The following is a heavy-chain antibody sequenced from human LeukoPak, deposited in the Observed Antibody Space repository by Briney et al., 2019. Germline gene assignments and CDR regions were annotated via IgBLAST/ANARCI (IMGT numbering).Heavy chain of an antibody. Sequence: GGSLRLSCAASGFTFSSYSMNWVRQAPGKGLEWVSYISSSSSTIYYADSVKGRFTISRDNAKNSLYLQMNSLRAEDTAVYYCARGSMIVVVTSNGMDVWGQGTTVTVSS. CDR1: GFTFSSYS. CDR3: ARGSMIVVVTSNGMDV. J-gene: IGHJ6*02. CDR2: ISSSSSTI. V-gene: IGHV3-48*04. D-gene: IGHD3-22*01.